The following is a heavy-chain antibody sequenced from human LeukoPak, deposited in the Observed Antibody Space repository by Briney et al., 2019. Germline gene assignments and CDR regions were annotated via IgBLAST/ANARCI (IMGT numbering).Heavy chain of an antibody. CDR2: ISYSGST. CDR3: ARVGVSFVYFDY. Sequence: SETLSLTCTVSGGSISSQYWSWIRQPPGKGLKWFGYISYSGSTNYNPSLKSRVTISVDTSKNQFSLKLNSVTAAYTAVYYCARVGVSFVYFDYWGQGTLVTVSS. CDR1: GGSISSQY. V-gene: IGHV4-59*11. D-gene: IGHD2-21*01. J-gene: IGHJ4*02.